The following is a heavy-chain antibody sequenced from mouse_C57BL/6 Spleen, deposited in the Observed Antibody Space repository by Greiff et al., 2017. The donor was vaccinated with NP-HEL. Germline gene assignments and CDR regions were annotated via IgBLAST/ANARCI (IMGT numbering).Heavy chain of an antibody. CDR1: GFSLTSYA. V-gene: IGHV2-9-1*01. CDR2: IWTGGGT. Sequence: QVQLKESGPGLVAPSQSLSITCTVSGFSLTSYAISWVRQPPGKGLEWLGVIWTGGGTNYNSALKSRLSISKDNSKSQVFLKMNSLQTDDTARYYCARNVGNDYGSSYCAMDYWGQGTSVTVSS. CDR3: ARNVGNDYGSSYCAMDY. J-gene: IGHJ4*01. D-gene: IGHD1-1*01.